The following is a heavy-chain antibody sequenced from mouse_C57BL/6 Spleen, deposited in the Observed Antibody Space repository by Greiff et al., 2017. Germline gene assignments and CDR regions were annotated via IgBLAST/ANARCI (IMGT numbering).Heavy chain of an antibody. CDR2: INPSNGGT. J-gene: IGHJ3*01. Sequence: QVQLQQPGTELVKPGASVKLSCKASGYTFTSYWMHWVKQRPGQGLEWIGKINPSNGGTNYNEKFKSKATLTVDTSSSTAYMQLSSLTSEDSAVYYCARSDYSNPAWFTYWGQGTLVTVSA. CDR1: GYTFTSYW. V-gene: IGHV1-53*01. D-gene: IGHD2-5*01. CDR3: ARSDYSNPAWFTY.